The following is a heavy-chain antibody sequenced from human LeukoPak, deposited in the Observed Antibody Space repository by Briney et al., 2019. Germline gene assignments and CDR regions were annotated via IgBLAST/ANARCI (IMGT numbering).Heavy chain of an antibody. D-gene: IGHD2-2*01. Sequence: SVKVSCKASGGTFSSYAISWVRQAPGQGLEWMGGIIPIFGTANYAQKFQGRVTITTDESTSTAYMELSSLRSEDTAVYYCARGGGCSSTSCYSHFDYWGQGTLVTVYS. CDR3: ARGGGCSSTSCYSHFDY. CDR2: IIPIFGTA. J-gene: IGHJ4*02. V-gene: IGHV1-69*05. CDR1: GGTFSSYA.